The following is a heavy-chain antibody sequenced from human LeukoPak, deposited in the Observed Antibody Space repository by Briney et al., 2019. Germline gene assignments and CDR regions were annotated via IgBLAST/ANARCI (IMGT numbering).Heavy chain of an antibody. J-gene: IGHJ4*02. D-gene: IGHD5-12*01. Sequence: GGSLRLSCAASGFTFSSYGMDWVRQTPERGLEWISYISGRAINKTYADSVKGRFTISRDDAENALYLRMNNLRAEDTAVYYCAKEGGGYRLFEFWGQGTLVTVSS. V-gene: IGHV3-48*04. CDR2: ISGRAINK. CDR1: GFTFSSYG. CDR3: AKEGGGYRLFEF.